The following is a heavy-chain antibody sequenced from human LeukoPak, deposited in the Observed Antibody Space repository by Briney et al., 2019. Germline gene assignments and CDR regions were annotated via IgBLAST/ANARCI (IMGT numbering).Heavy chain of an antibody. CDR3: TRTYYYDSRDYIDY. Sequence: GGSLGLSCAASGFTFSSYWMHWVRQVPGEGLVWVPRIKTDGSNTVYADNVKGRFTISRDNAKNTLYLEMNSLRVEDTAVYYCTRTYYYDSRDYIDYWGQGALVTVSS. CDR2: IKTDGSNT. J-gene: IGHJ4*02. CDR1: GFTFSSYW. V-gene: IGHV3-74*01. D-gene: IGHD3-22*01.